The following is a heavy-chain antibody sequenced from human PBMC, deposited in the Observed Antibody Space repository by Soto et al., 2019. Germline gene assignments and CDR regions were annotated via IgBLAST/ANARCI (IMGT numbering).Heavy chain of an antibody. V-gene: IGHV3-30*18. J-gene: IGHJ4*02. CDR3: AKEVHCGGGSCSWSEGFDY. CDR2: ISYEGSHT. Sequence: QVQLVESGGGVVQPGRSLRLSCAASGFIFSSYGMHWVRQAPGKGLEWVAVISYEGSHTYYADSVKGRFTITRDNSKNTLDLQMNSLRPEDTAVYYRAKEVHCGGGSCSWSEGFDYWGQGTLLTVSS. D-gene: IGHD2-15*01. CDR1: GFIFSSYG.